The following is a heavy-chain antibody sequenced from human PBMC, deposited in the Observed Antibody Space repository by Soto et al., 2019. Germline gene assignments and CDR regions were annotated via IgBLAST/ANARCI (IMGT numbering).Heavy chain of an antibody. CDR3: ARGSMLYVNWFDP. Sequence: ASVKVSCKASGYTFTGYDMHWVRQAPGQGFEWVGWINPNCGGTNYAQKFQGWVTITRDTSISTAYMELSRLRSDDTAVYYCARGSMLYVNWFDPWGQGTLVTVSS. J-gene: IGHJ5*02. V-gene: IGHV1-2*04. CDR1: GYTFTGYD. CDR2: INPNCGGT. D-gene: IGHD2-8*01.